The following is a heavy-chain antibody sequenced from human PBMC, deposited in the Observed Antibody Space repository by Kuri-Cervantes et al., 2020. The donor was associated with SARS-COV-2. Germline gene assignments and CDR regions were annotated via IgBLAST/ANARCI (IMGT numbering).Heavy chain of an antibody. D-gene: IGHD6-13*01. CDR3: ARGSIAAAWWGAFDI. J-gene: IGHJ3*02. V-gene: IGHV1-69*10. Sequence: GGSLRLSCAASGFTFSSYAISWVRQAPGQGLEWMGGIIPILGIANYAQKFQGRVTITADKSTSTAYMELSSLRSEDTAVYYCARGSIAAAWWGAFDIWGQGTMVTVSS. CDR1: GFTFSSYA. CDR2: IIPILGIA.